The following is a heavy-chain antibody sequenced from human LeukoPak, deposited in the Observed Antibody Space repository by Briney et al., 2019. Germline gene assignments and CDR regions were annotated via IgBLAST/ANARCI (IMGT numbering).Heavy chain of an antibody. CDR3: ARHLESANSSPDY. J-gene: IGHJ4*02. CDR1: GFTFDDYG. Sequence: GGSLRLSCAASGFTFDDYGMSWVRQAPGKGLEWVVGINWNGGSTGYADSVKGRISISRDNAKNSLYLQMNRLRDEDTALYYCARHLESANSSPDYWGQGTLVTVSS. D-gene: IGHD6-6*01. V-gene: IGHV3-20*04. CDR2: INWNGGST.